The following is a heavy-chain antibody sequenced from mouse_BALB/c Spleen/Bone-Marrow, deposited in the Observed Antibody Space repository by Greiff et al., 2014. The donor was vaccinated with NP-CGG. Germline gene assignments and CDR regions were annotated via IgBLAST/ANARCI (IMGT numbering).Heavy chain of an antibody. V-gene: IGHV1-53*01. CDR3: TLCCYALDY. CDR2: INPSNGGT. Sequence: VQLQQSGAELVKPGASVKLSCKASGYTFTSYYMYWVKQRPGQGLEWIGEINPSNGGTNFNEKFMSKATLTVDNSSSTAYMQPSSLTAEDSAIYCCTLCCYALDYWGQGTSVTVSA. J-gene: IGHJ4*01. CDR1: GYTFTSYY. D-gene: IGHD6-5*01.